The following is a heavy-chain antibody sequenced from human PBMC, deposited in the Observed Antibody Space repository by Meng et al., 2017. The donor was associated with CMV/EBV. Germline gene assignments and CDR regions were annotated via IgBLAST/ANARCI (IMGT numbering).Heavy chain of an antibody. J-gene: IGHJ4*02. CDR1: GFTFSSYA. V-gene: IGHV3-23*03. CDR2: IYSGGSST. CDR3: AKGAGPFSITIFVVVTNGAPGY. D-gene: IGHD3-3*01. Sequence: GESLKISCAASGFTFSSYAMSWVRQAPGKGLEWVSVIYSGGSSTYYADSVKGRFTISRDNSKNTLYLQMNSLRAEDTAVYYCAKGAGPFSITIFVVVTNGAPGYWGQGTLVTVSS.